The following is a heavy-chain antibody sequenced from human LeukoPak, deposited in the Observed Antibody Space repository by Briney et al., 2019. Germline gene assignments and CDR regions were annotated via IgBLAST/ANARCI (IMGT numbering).Heavy chain of an antibody. CDR2: IIPIFGTA. D-gene: IGHD3-22*01. CDR3: ARVIRDYYDSSGYYDLRA. Sequence: SVKVSCKASGGTFSSYAISWVRQAPGQGLEWMGGIIPIFGTANYAQKFQGRVTITADESTSTAYMELSSLRSEDTAVYYCARVIRDYYDSSGYYDLRAWGQGTLVTVSS. CDR1: GGTFSSYA. V-gene: IGHV1-69*13. J-gene: IGHJ4*02.